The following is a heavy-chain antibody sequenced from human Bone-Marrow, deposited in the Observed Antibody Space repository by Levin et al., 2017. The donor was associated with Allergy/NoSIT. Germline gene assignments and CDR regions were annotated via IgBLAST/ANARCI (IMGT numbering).Heavy chain of an antibody. D-gene: IGHD3-10*01. CDR2: VSFDGNTE. J-gene: IGHJ6*02. V-gene: IGHV3-30*03. Sequence: GGSLRLSCVGSGFTFSSFGIHWVRRAPGKGLEWVTVVSFDGNTEYYANSVKGRFTISRDNSKNTVFLLMNSLRPEDTALYYCARADYFPSGRSAMDVWGQGTTVTVSS. CDR3: ARADYFPSGRSAMDV. CDR1: GFTFSSFG.